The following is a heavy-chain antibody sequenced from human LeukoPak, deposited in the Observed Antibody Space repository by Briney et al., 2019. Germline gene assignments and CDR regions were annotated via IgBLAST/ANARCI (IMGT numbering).Heavy chain of an antibody. Sequence: RGSLRLSCAASGFTFSSYSMNWVRQAPGKGLEWVSSISSSSSSYIYYADSVKGRFTISRDNAKNSLYLQMNSLRAEDTAVYYCARDHGSYGYEGPLHYYYYGMDVWGQGTTVTVSS. CDR1: GFTFSSYS. CDR2: ISSSSSSYI. V-gene: IGHV3-21*01. CDR3: ARDHGSYGYEGPLHYYYYGMDV. D-gene: IGHD5-18*01. J-gene: IGHJ6*02.